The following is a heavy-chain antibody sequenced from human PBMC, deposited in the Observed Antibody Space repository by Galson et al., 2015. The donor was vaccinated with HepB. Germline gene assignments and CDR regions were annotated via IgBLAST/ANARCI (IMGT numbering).Heavy chain of an antibody. V-gene: IGHV3-30-3*01. CDR2: ISYDGSTK. D-gene: IGHD5-18*01. J-gene: IGHJ2*01. CDR1: GLTSPNHA. CDR3: AGHGYSTWWYFDL. Sequence: LRLSCAASGLTSPNHAMHWVRPAPGKGLEWVGVISYDGSTKNYADCVRGRFTISRDNYENMLSLQMNSLRAEDTALYYCAGHGYSTWWYFDLWGRGTLVTVSS.